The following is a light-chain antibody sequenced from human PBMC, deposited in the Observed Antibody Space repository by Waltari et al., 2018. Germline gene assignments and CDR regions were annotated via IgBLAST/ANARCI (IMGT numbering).Light chain of an antibody. CDR1: SSNIAINT. Sequence: QSVLTQPPLASGTPGQRVTISCSGNSSNIAINTVTWYQQLPGTAPKVLIFANYHRPSGVPDRFSASKSDTSASLAISGLQSEDEADYFCATWDDSLNGRVFGGGTKLTVL. CDR2: ANY. CDR3: ATWDDSLNGRV. V-gene: IGLV1-44*01. J-gene: IGLJ3*02.